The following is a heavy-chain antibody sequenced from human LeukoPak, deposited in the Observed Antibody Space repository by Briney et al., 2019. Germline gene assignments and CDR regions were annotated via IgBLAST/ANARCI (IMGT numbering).Heavy chain of an antibody. CDR1: GGSISSYY. D-gene: IGHD5-12*01. CDR2: IYYSGST. CDR3: ARGGLRDGYNWNY. J-gene: IGHJ4*02. V-gene: IGHV4-59*01. Sequence: PSETLSLTCTVSGGSISSYYWSWIRQPPGEGLEWIGYIYYSGSTNYNPSLKSRVTISVDTSKNQFSLKLSSVTAADTAVYYCARGGLRDGYNWNYWGQGTLVTVSS.